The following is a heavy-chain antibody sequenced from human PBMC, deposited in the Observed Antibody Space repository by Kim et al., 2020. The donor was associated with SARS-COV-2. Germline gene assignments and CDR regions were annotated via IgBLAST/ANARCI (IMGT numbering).Heavy chain of an antibody. J-gene: IGHJ4*02. V-gene: IGHV3-9*01. Sequence: YADSVKGRFTISRDNAKNSLYLQMNSLRAEDTALYYCARDKDTVTYYYFDHWGQGTLVSVSS. D-gene: IGHD4-17*01. CDR3: ARDKDTVTYYYFDH.